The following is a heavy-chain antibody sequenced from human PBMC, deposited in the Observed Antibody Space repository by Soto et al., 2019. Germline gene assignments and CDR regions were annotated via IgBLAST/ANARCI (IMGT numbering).Heavy chain of an antibody. D-gene: IGHD1-1*01. CDR1: GGSISSSSYY. CDR2: IYYSGST. J-gene: IGHJ4*02. CDR3: ARSVEGTISGFDY. Sequence: SETMSLTCPVSGGSISSSSYYWGWIRQPPGKGLEWIGSIYYSGSTYYNPSLKSRVTISVDTSKNKFSLKLSTVTAADTAVYYCARSVEGTISGFDYWGQGTLVTVSS. V-gene: IGHV4-39*01.